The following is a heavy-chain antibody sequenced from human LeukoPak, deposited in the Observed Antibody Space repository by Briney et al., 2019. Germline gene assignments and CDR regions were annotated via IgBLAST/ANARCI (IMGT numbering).Heavy chain of an antibody. CDR3: ASAKTDDFWSGYRTPYYFDY. Sequence: PSETLSLTCTLSGGSISSYYWSWIRQPPGKGLEWIGYIYYSGSTNYNPSLKSRVNISVDTSKNQFSLKLSSVTAADTAVYYCASAKTDDFWSGYRTPYYFDYWGQGTLVTVSS. V-gene: IGHV4-59*01. J-gene: IGHJ4*02. CDR2: IYYSGST. D-gene: IGHD3-3*01. CDR1: GGSISSYY.